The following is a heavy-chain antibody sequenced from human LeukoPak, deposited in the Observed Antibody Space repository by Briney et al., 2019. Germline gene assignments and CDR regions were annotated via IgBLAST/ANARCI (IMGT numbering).Heavy chain of an antibody. D-gene: IGHD3-22*01. CDR2: ISYDGSNK. Sequence: GGSLRLSCAASGFTFSSYGMHWVRQAPGKGLEWVAVISYDGSNKYYADSVKGRFTISRDNSKNTLYLQMNSLRAEDTAVYYCAREPDLDSSGYTVFDYWGQGTLVTVSS. CDR3: AREPDLDSSGYTVFDY. V-gene: IGHV3-30*03. CDR1: GFTFSSYG. J-gene: IGHJ4*02.